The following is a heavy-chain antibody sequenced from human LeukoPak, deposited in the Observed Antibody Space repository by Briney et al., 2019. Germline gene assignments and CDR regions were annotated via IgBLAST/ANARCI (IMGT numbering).Heavy chain of an antibody. V-gene: IGHV3-23*01. Sequence: GGSLRLSCAASGFTFSNYAMSWVRQAPGKGLEWVSTITDSGGTTFYADSVKGRFTISRDNFKNTVYLQMNSLRAEDTAVYYCAKLWRGSHPRYFDHWGQGTLVTVSS. CDR1: GFTFSNYA. CDR2: ITDSGGTT. J-gene: IGHJ4*02. D-gene: IGHD1-26*01. CDR3: AKLWRGSHPRYFDH.